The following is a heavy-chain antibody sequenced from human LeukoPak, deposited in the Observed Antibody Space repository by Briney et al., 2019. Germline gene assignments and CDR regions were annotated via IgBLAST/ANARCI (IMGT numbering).Heavy chain of an antibody. CDR2: INYRGST. CDR3: ARTSRIHLVDF. J-gene: IGHJ4*02. Sequence: SETLSLTCTVSGVSIGSYYWSWIRQPPGKGLEWIGSINYRGSTHYNPSLKSRVTISVDTSKNQFSLKLSSVTAADTALYYCARTSRIHLVDFWGQGTLVTVSS. CDR1: GVSIGSYY. V-gene: IGHV4-59*01.